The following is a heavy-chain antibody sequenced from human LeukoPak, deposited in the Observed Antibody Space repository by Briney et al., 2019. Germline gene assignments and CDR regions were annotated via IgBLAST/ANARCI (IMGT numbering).Heavy chain of an antibody. CDR2: LDPEDGET. Sequence: ASVKVSCKVSGYTLTELSMHWVRQAPGKGLEWMGGLDPEDGETIYAQKFQGRITMTEDTSTDTACMELSSLRSEDTAVYYCATGNMVRGVIIGAVFDYWGQGTLVTVSS. CDR3: ATGNMVRGVIIGAVFDY. V-gene: IGHV1-24*01. J-gene: IGHJ4*02. D-gene: IGHD3-10*01. CDR1: GYTLTELS.